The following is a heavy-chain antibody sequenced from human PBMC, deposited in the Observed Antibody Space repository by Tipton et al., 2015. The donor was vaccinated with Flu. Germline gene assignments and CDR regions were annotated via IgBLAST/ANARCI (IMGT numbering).Heavy chain of an antibody. CDR1: GGSISTTIYY. CDR2: IYYSGTT. V-gene: IGHV4-39*07. J-gene: IGHJ6*02. D-gene: IGHD1-7*01. CDR3: ARDLWNYRRAYYYYGVDV. Sequence: TLSLTCTVSGGSISTTIYYWGWVRQTTGKGLEWIGSIYYSGTTYYNPSLKSRDTISIDASKNQFSLDLTSLTAADTSVYYCARDLWNYRRAYYYYGVDVWGQGTTVTVPS.